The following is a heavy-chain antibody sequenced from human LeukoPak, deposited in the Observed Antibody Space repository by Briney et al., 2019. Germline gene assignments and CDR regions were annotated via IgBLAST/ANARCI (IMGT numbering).Heavy chain of an antibody. CDR1: GLTFSIYS. CDR2: ISSSSSYI. Sequence: GGSLRLSCAASGLTFSIYSMNWVRQAPGKGLEWVSSISSSSSYIYYADSVKGPFTISRDNAKHSLYLQMNSLRAEDTAVYYCARVSRYFDWLFESGNAFDIWGQGTMVTVSS. D-gene: IGHD3-9*01. V-gene: IGHV3-21*01. J-gene: IGHJ3*02. CDR3: ARVSRYFDWLFESGNAFDI.